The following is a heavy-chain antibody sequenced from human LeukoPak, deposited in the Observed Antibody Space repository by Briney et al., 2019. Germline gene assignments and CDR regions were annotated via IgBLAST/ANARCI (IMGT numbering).Heavy chain of an antibody. Sequence: SETLSLTCAVYGGSFSGYYWSWIHQPPGKGLEWIGEINHSGSTNYNPSLKSRVTISVDTSKNQFSLKLSSVTAADTAVYYCARGRKLLSYYYYYMDVWGKGTTVTVSS. D-gene: IGHD1-7*01. J-gene: IGHJ6*03. CDR2: INHSGST. V-gene: IGHV4-34*01. CDR1: GGSFSGYY. CDR3: ARGRKLLSYYYYYMDV.